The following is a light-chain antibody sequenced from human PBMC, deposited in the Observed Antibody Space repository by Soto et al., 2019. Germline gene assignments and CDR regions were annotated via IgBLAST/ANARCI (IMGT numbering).Light chain of an antibody. Sequence: EIVLTQSPGTLSLSPGERATLSCRASQSVSSHYLAWYQQKPGQAPRLLIYGASTRATGIPDRFSGSGSGTDFTLTISRLEPEDFVVYYCQQYGYSPGITFGQGTRLEIK. J-gene: IGKJ5*01. V-gene: IGKV3-20*01. CDR2: GAS. CDR3: QQYGYSPGIT. CDR1: QSVSSHY.